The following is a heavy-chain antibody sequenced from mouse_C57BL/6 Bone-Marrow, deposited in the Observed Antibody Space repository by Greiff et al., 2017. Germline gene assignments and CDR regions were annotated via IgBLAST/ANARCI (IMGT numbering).Heavy chain of an antibody. D-gene: IGHD1-1*01. Sequence: QVQLQQPGAELVKPGASVKLSCKASGYTFTSYWMQWVKQRPGQGLEWIGEIDPSDSYTNYNQKFKGKATLTVDTSSSTAYMQLSSLTSEDSAVYYCARSASITTDYFDYWGQGTTLTVSS. J-gene: IGHJ2*01. CDR1: GYTFTSYW. V-gene: IGHV1-50*01. CDR3: ARSASITTDYFDY. CDR2: IDPSDSYT.